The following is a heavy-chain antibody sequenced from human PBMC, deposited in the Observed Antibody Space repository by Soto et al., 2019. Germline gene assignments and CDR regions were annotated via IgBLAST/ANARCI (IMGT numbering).Heavy chain of an antibody. V-gene: IGHV1-58*01. CDR1: GFTFTSSA. CDR3: AAETCPGAFDI. Sequence: SVKVSCKASGFTFTSSAVQWVRQARGQRLEWIGWIVVGSGNTNYAQKFQERVTITRDMSTSTAYMELSSLRSGDTSVYYCAAETCPGAFDIWGQGTMVTVSS. J-gene: IGHJ3*02. CDR2: IVVGSGNT.